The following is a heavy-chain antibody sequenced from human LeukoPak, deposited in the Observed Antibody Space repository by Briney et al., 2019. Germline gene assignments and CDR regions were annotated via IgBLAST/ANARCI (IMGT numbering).Heavy chain of an antibody. CDR3: ARDVEPSIVVRGEYYFDY. D-gene: IGHD3-10*01. Sequence: PGGSLRLSCAASGFTFSTYAMHWVRQAPGKGLEWVAVISYDGSNKYYADSVKGRFTISRDNPKNTLYLQMNSLRAEDTAVYYCARDVEPSIVVRGEYYFDYWGQGTLVTVSS. V-gene: IGHV3-30*04. CDR1: GFTFSTYA. J-gene: IGHJ4*02. CDR2: ISYDGSNK.